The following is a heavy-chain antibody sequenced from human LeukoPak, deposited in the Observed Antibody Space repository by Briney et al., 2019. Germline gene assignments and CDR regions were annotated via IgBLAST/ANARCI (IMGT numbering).Heavy chain of an antibody. CDR2: ISSDGSNK. D-gene: IGHD5-24*01. V-gene: IGHV3-30-3*01. J-gene: IGHJ4*02. CDR3: ARDFSLQLFDY. Sequence: GGSLRLSCAASGFTFSSYALHWVRQAPGKGLEWVAVISSDGSNKYYADSVKGRFTISRDDSKNTLHLQMNSLRAEDTAVYYCARDFSLQLFDYWGQGTLVTVFS. CDR1: GFTFSSYA.